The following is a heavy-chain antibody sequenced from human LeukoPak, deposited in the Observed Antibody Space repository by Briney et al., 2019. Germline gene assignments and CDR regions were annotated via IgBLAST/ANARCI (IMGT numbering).Heavy chain of an antibody. CDR3: ARHSLRDCSSTSCYEGGFDY. J-gene: IGHJ4*02. V-gene: IGHV4-39*01. CDR2: IYYSGST. D-gene: IGHD2-2*01. Sequence: SETLSLTCTVSGGSISSSSYYWGWIRQPPGKGREWTASIYYSGSTYYNPSLKSRVTISVDTSKNQFSLKLSSVTAADTAVYYCARHSLRDCSSTSCYEGGFDYWGQGTLVTVSS. CDR1: GGSISSSSYY.